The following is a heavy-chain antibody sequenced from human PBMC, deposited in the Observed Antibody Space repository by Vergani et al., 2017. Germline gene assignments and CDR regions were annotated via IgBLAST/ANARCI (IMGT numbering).Heavy chain of an antibody. CDR2: IRYDGSNK. CDR3: AKDGYDILTGPDGMDV. J-gene: IGHJ6*02. V-gene: IGHV3-30*02. D-gene: IGHD3-9*01. Sequence: QVQLVESGGGVVQPGGSLRLSCAASGFTFSSYGMHWVRQAPGKGLEWVAFIRYDGSNKYYADSVKGRFTISRDNSKNTLYLQMNSLRAEDTAVYYCAKDGYDILTGPDGMDVWGQGTTVTVSS. CDR1: GFTFSSYG.